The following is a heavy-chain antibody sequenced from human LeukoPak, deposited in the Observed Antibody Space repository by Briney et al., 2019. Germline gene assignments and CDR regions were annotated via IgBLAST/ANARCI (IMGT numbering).Heavy chain of an antibody. CDR3: ASPQRGSGSYYSDY. J-gene: IGHJ4*02. D-gene: IGHD3-10*01. CDR1: GYRFTDYY. CDR2: VNGNTGAT. Sequence: ASVKVSCMASGYRFTDYYMHWVRQAPGQGLEWMGWVNGNTGATLYAQKFQGRVTMTRDASIATAYMELNGLRSDDTGVYFCASPQRGSGSYYSDYWGQGTLVTVSS. V-gene: IGHV1-2*02.